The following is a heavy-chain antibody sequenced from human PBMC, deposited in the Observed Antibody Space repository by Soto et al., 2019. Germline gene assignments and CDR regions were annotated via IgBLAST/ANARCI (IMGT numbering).Heavy chain of an antibody. CDR3: ARVDHRGYFAILTGY. D-gene: IGHD3-9*01. CDR1: GDSLSSGGHY. J-gene: IGHJ4*02. CDR2: IYDSVNT. Sequence: SETLSLTCTVSGDSLSSGGHYWSWIRQHPGKGLEWIGHIYDSVNTYYSPSLRSRVTISADMSKNQFSLNLRSVTAADTAVYYCARVDHRGYFAILTGYWGQGTMVTVYS. V-gene: IGHV4-31*02.